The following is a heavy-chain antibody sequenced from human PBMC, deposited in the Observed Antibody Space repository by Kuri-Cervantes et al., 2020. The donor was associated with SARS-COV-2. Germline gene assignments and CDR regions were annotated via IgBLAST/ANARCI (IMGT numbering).Heavy chain of an antibody. Sequence: GESLKISCAASGFTFDDYAMHWVRQAPGKGLEWVSVIYSGGSTYYADSVKGRFTISRDNSKNTLYLQMNSLRAEDTAVYYCASSLLWFGESYYYMDVWGKGTTVTVSS. V-gene: IGHV3-NL1*01. J-gene: IGHJ6*03. D-gene: IGHD3-10*01. CDR3: ASSLLWFGESYYYMDV. CDR2: IYSGGST. CDR1: GFTFDDYA.